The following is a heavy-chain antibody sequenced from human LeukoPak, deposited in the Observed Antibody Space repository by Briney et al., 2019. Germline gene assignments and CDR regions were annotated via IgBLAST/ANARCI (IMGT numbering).Heavy chain of an antibody. Sequence: ASVKVSCKASGYTFTGYYMHWVRQAPGQGLEWMGWINPNSGGTNYAQKFQGRVTMTRDTSISTAYMELSRLRSDDTAVYYCARWEGRNYYGSGSSMVMDVWGKGTTVTISS. D-gene: IGHD3-10*01. J-gene: IGHJ6*03. CDR2: INPNSGGT. CDR1: GYTFTGYY. CDR3: ARWEGRNYYGSGSSMVMDV. V-gene: IGHV1-2*02.